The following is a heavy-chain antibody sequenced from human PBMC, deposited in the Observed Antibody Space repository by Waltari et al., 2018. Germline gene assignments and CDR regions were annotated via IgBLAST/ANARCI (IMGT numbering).Heavy chain of an antibody. CDR1: GFSVSTNH. CDR3: MAYGDYSY. CDR2: IYNVGST. Sequence: EVQLVETGGGLIQPGGSLRLSCAVSGFSVSTNHVSWVRQAPGKGLEWVSTIYNVGSTYFADSVKGRFTISRDNSKNTVYLQMNSLRADDTAVYYCMAYGDYSYWGQGTLVTVSS. J-gene: IGHJ4*02. V-gene: IGHV3-53*02. D-gene: IGHD5-12*01.